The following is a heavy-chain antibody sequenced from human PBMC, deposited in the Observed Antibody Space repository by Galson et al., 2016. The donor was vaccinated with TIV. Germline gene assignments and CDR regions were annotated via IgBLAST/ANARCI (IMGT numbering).Heavy chain of an antibody. CDR3: AREFYDVLTGPINFYYGMDI. J-gene: IGHJ6*02. CDR1: GGSLSGYF. CDR2: ISHSGYA. V-gene: IGHV4-34*01. D-gene: IGHD3-9*01. Sequence: SETLSLTCAVSGGSLSGYFWTWIRQAPGKGLEWIGEISHSGYARPNPSLESRVTLSIDTSKSQFSLQLSSVTAADTAVHYCAREFYDVLTGPINFYYGMDIWGQGTTVTVS.